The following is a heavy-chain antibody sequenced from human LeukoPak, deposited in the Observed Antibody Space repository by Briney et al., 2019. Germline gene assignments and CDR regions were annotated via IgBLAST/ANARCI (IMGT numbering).Heavy chain of an antibody. V-gene: IGHV3-74*01. Sequence: PGGSLTLSCAASGFTFSTYWMYWVRQPPGKGQVWVSRVNSDGYADSVQGRFTISRDNAKNTLYLQMNSLRVEDTAGYYCVRGPVQYFDVWGRGTVVSVCS. D-gene: IGHD6-6*01. CDR3: VRGPVQYFDV. CDR1: GFTFSTYW. CDR2: VNSDG. J-gene: IGHJ2*01.